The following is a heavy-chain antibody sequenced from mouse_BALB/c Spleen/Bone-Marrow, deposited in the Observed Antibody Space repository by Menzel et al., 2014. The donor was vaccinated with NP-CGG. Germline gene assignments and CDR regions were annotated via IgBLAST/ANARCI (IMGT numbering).Heavy chain of an antibody. CDR1: GYTFSSYW. J-gene: IGHJ4*01. CDR3: ARWDTTAMDY. CDR2: ILPGRGST. Sequence: VQLQQSGAELMKPGASVKISCKATGYTFSSYWIEWVKQRPGHGLEWIGEILPGRGSTNYNEKFKGKATFTSDTSSNTAYMQLSSLTSEDSAVYYCARWDTTAMDYWGQGTSDTVSS. D-gene: IGHD1-2*01. V-gene: IGHV1-9*01.